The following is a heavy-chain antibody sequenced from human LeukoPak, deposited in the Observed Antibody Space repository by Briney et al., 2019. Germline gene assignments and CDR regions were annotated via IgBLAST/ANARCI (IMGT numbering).Heavy chain of an antibody. CDR2: IYYSGST. J-gene: IGHJ5*01. V-gene: IGHV4-59*01. CDR1: GGSISNDY. Sequence: PSETLSLTCSVSGGSISNDYRSWIRLPPGKGLEWIGYIYYSGSTNYNPSLSNRVTISVDTSKNQFSLRLSSVTAADTAVYYCARDRTGNNWFDPWGQGTLVTVSS. CDR3: ARDRTGNNWFDP. D-gene: IGHD1-1*01.